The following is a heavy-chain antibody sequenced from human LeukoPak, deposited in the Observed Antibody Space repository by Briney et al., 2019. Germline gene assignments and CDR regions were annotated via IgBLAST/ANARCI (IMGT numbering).Heavy chain of an antibody. CDR1: GFTVSSNY. V-gene: IGHV3-53*01. CDR2: IYSGGRT. D-gene: IGHD5-18*01. CDR3: ARQDTAMDMYYFDY. Sequence: GGSLRLSCAASGFTVSSNYMSWVRQAPGKGLEWVSVIYSGGRTYYADSVKGRFTISRDNSKNTLYLQMNSLRAEDTAVYYCARQDTAMDMYYFDYWGQGTLVTVSS. J-gene: IGHJ4*02.